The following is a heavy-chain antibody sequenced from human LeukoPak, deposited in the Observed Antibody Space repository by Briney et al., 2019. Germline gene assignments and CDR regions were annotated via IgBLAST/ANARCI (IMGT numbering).Heavy chain of an antibody. Sequence: GGSLRLSCAASGFTFSSYAMSWVRQAPGKGLEWVSAISGSCGSTYYADSVKGRFTIYRDNSKNTLYLQMNSLRAEDTAVYYCAKSPSIVVVPAANFGGWFDPWGQGTLVTVSS. CDR1: GFTFSSYA. V-gene: IGHV3-23*01. J-gene: IGHJ5*02. D-gene: IGHD2-2*01. CDR2: ISGSCGST. CDR3: AKSPSIVVVPAANFGGWFDP.